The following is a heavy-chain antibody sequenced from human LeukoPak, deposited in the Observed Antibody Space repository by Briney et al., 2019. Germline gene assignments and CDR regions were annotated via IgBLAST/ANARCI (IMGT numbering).Heavy chain of an antibody. D-gene: IGHD3-10*01. CDR3: AREESMVRGTSWFDP. CDR1: GESFSGYY. Sequence: SETLSLTCGVSGESFSGYYWTWVRQLPGKGLEWIGEINDSGSTHYTPSLQSRVTISVDTSKNQFSLELHSVTAADTAVYYCAREESMVRGTSWFDPWGQGTLVTVSS. CDR2: INDSGST. V-gene: IGHV4-34*01. J-gene: IGHJ5*02.